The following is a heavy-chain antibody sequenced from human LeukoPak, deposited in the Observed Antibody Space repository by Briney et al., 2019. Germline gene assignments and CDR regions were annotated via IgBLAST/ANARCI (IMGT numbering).Heavy chain of an antibody. D-gene: IGHD1-26*01. CDR1: GYSISGAYY. CDR2: IYYSGST. CDR3: ARQLSGKYLQYFVY. Sequence: SETLSLTCDVSGYSISGAYYWGWIRQPPGKGLEWIGTIYYSGSTYYNPSLKSRVAISVDTSKSQFSLKLNSVTAADTAVYYCARQLSGKYLQYFVYWGRGTLVTVSS. J-gene: IGHJ4*02. V-gene: IGHV4-38-2*01.